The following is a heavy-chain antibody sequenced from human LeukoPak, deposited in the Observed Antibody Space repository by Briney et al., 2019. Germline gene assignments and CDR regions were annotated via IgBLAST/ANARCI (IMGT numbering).Heavy chain of an antibody. J-gene: IGHJ3*02. CDR1: GFTFSSYA. V-gene: IGHV3-23*01. D-gene: IGHD3-22*01. Sequence: PGGSLRLSCAASGFTFSSYAMSWVRQAPGKGLEWVSAISGSGGSTYYADSVKGRFTISRDNSKNTLYLQMNSLRAEDTAVYYRAKGGAYYYDSSGYFSIWGQGTMVTVSS. CDR2: ISGSGGST. CDR3: AKGGAYYYDSSGYFSI.